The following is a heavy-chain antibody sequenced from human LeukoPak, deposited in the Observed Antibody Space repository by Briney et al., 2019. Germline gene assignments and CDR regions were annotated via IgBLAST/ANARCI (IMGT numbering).Heavy chain of an antibody. Sequence: GGSLRLSCAASGFTFSSYAMSWVRQAPGEGLEWVSAISGSGGSTYYADSVKGRFTISRDNSKNTLYLQMNSLRAEDTAVYYCATVAAAGTRRPPYFDYWGQGTLVTVSS. V-gene: IGHV3-23*01. D-gene: IGHD6-13*01. CDR2: ISGSGGST. CDR3: ATVAAAGTRRPPYFDY. J-gene: IGHJ4*02. CDR1: GFTFSSYA.